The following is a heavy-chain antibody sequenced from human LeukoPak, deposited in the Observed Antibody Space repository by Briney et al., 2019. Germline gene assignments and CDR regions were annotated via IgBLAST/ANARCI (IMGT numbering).Heavy chain of an antibody. CDR3: AKGIYSSGWSYFDY. CDR2: IFGSGGSP. Sequence: QPGGSLRLSCEASGFTFGSHAMYWVRQAPGKGLEWVAGIFGSGGSPHYADPVKGRFTISRDNSRNTVYLQMNSLRAEDTAVYYCAKGIYSSGWSYFDYWGHGTLVTVSS. D-gene: IGHD6-19*01. V-gene: IGHV3-23*01. J-gene: IGHJ4*01. CDR1: GFTFGSHA.